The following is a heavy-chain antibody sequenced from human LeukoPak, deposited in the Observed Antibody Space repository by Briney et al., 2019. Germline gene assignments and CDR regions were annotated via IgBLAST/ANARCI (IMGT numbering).Heavy chain of an antibody. CDR2: ISSSSSTI. CDR3: ARAGGSNYYYYYMDV. V-gene: IGHV3-48*04. J-gene: IGHJ6*03. Sequence: QPGGSLRLSCAASGFTFSSYSMNWARHAPGKGLEWVSYISSSSSTIYYADSVKGRFTISRDNAKNSLYLQMNSLRAEDTAVYYCARAGGSNYYYYYMDVWGKGTTVTVSS. CDR1: GFTFSSYS. D-gene: IGHD2-15*01.